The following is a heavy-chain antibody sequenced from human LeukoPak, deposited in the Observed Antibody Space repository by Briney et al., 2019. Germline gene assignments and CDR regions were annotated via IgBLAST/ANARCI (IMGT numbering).Heavy chain of an antibody. CDR1: GFTFSSYA. CDR3: AKLPRSSSWYYFDY. D-gene: IGHD6-13*01. Sequence: GGSLRLSCAASGFTFSSYAMSWVRQAPGKGLEWVSAISGSGGSTYCADSVKGRFTISRDNSKNTLYLQMNSLRAEDTAVYYCAKLPRSSSWYYFDYWGQGTLVTVSS. J-gene: IGHJ4*02. V-gene: IGHV3-23*01. CDR2: ISGSGGST.